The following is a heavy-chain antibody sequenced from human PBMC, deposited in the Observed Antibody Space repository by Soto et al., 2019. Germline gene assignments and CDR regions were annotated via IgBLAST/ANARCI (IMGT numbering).Heavy chain of an antibody. D-gene: IGHD3-10*01. CDR2: ISYDGSNK. Sequence: GGSLRLSCAASGFTFSSYGMHWVRQAPGKGLEWVAVISYDGSNKYYADSVKGRFTISRDNSKNTLYLQMNSLRAEDTAVYYCAKDNPDDTMVRGVSPPDYWGQGTLVTVSS. CDR3: AKDNPDDTMVRGVSPPDY. V-gene: IGHV3-30*18. J-gene: IGHJ4*02. CDR1: GFTFSSYG.